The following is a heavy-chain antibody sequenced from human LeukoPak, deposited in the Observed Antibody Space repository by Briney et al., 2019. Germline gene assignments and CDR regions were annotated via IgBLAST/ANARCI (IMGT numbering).Heavy chain of an antibody. V-gene: IGHV4-61*02. Sequence: PSETLSLTCTVSGGSISSGSYYWSWIRQPAGKGLEWIGRIYTSGSTNYNPSLKSRVTISVDTSKNQFSLKLSSVTAADTAVYYCAREGQGRYYYYMDVWGKGTTVTVSS. J-gene: IGHJ6*03. CDR2: IYTSGST. CDR3: AREGQGRYYYYMDV. CDR1: GGSISSGSYY.